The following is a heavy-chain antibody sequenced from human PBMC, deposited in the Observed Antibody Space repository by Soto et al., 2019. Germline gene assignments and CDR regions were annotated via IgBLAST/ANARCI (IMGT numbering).Heavy chain of an antibody. J-gene: IGHJ6*02. CDR3: AKDGASGSYPPYYYYGMDV. D-gene: IGHD1-26*01. CDR2: ISGSGGNA. V-gene: IGHV3-23*01. CDR1: GFTFSSYA. Sequence: EVQLLESGGGLVQPGGSLRLSCAASGFTFSSYAMSWVRLAPGKGLEWVSTISGSGGNAYYADSVKGRFTISRDNSKNTLHLQMNSLRADDTAVYYCAKDGASGSYPPYYYYGMDVWGQGTTVTVSS.